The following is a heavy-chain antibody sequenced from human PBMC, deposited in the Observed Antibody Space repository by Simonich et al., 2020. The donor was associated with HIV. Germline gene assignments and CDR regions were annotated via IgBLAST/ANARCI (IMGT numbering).Heavy chain of an antibody. CDR2: ISYDGSNK. CDR1: GFTFSSYA. J-gene: IGHJ4*02. V-gene: IGHV3-30*07. D-gene: IGHD3-16*01. Sequence: QVQLVESGGGVVQPGRSLRLSCAASGFTFSSYAMHWVRQAPGKGLEWVAVISYDGSNKYYAEPVKGRFTLSRDNSKNTLYLQMNSLRAEDTAVYYCASGGSISSVWADDYWGQGTLVTVSS. CDR3: ASGGSISSVWADDY.